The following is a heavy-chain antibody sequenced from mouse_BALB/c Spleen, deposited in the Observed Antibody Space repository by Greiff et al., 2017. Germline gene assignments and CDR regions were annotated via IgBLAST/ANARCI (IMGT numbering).Heavy chain of an antibody. J-gene: IGHJ4*01. CDR1: GFTFSDYY. CDR2: ISDGGSYT. D-gene: IGHD3-1*01. V-gene: IGHV5-4*02. CDR3: ARDSSEAMDY. Sequence: DVKLVESGGGLVKPGGSLKLSCAASGFTFSDYYMYWVRQTPEKRLEWVATISDGGSYTYYPDSVKGRFTISRDNAKNNLYLQMSSLKSEDTAMYYCARDSSEAMDYWGQGTSVTVSS.